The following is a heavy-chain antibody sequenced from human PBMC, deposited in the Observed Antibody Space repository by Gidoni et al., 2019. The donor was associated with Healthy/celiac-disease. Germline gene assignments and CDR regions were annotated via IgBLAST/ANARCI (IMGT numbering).Heavy chain of an antibody. J-gene: IGHJ4*02. Sequence: QMQLVQSGPEVKKPGTSVKVSCKASGFTFTSSAVQWVRQARGQRLEWIGWIVVGSGNTNYAEKFQERVTITRDMSTSTAYMELSSLRSEDTAVYYCAAATYYYDSSGYEYDYWGQGTLVTVSS. CDR1: GFTFTSSA. CDR3: AAATYYYDSSGYEYDY. CDR2: IVVGSGNT. V-gene: IGHV1-58*01. D-gene: IGHD3-22*01.